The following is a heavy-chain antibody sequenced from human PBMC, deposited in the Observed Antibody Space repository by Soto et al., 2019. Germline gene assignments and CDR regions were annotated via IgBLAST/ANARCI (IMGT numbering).Heavy chain of an antibody. CDR1: GFTVRGSA. V-gene: IGHV3-9*01. D-gene: IGHD3-10*01. CDR3: GEILSGGADV. J-gene: IGHJ6*02. Sequence: EVQLVESGGGLVQPGRSLRLSCAASGFTVRGSAMHWVRQVKGGGLEWVAGIYGSGAVGYAGAVRGRFTISRDAAKTSLHLQMNSLTIEVTAFYCVGEILSGGADVWGQGTTVTVSS. CDR2: IYGSGAV.